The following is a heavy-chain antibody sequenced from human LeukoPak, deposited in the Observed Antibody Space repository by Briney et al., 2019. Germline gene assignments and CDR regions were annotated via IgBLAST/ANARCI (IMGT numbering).Heavy chain of an antibody. CDR3: ARGGLGYSYGYLDY. Sequence: TLSLTCTVSGGSISSGGYYWSWIRQHPGKDLEWIGYIYYSGSTYYKPSLKSRVTISVDTSKNQFSLKLSSVTAADTAVYYCARGGLGYSYGYLDYWGQGTLVTVSS. D-gene: IGHD5-18*01. J-gene: IGHJ4*02. V-gene: IGHV4-31*03. CDR2: IYYSGST. CDR1: GGSISSGGYY.